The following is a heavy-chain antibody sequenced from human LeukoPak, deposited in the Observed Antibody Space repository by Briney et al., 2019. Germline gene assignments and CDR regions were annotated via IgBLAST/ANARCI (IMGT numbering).Heavy chain of an antibody. Sequence: ASVKVSCKASGYTFTSYAISWVRQAPGQGLVWMGWINPNSGGTNYAQKFQGRVTMTRDTSISTAYMELSRLRSDDTAVYYCARDGAYCGGDCYSEWFDPWGQGTLVTVSS. CDR2: INPNSGGT. V-gene: IGHV1-2*02. J-gene: IGHJ5*02. D-gene: IGHD2-21*02. CDR3: ARDGAYCGGDCYSEWFDP. CDR1: GYTFTSYA.